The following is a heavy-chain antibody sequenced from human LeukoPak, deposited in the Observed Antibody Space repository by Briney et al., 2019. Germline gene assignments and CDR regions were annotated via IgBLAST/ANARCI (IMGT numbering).Heavy chain of an antibody. Sequence: SETLSLTCTVSGGSISSGGYYWSWIRQHPGKGLEWIGYIYYSGSTYYNPSLKSRVTISVDTSKNQFSLKLSSVTAADTAVYYCARGSEGDYFDYWGQGTLVTVSS. CDR3: ARGSEGDYFDY. CDR2: IYYSGST. J-gene: IGHJ4*02. V-gene: IGHV4-31*03. D-gene: IGHD3-10*01. CDR1: GGSISSGGYY.